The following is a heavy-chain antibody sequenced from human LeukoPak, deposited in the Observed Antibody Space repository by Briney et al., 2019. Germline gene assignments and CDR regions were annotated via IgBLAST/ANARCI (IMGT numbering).Heavy chain of an antibody. CDR3: ARHPFATPFDY. V-gene: IGHV4-59*08. D-gene: IGHD2-15*01. CDR1: GGSISDNY. Sequence: SETLSLTCTVSGGSISDNYWSWIRQPLGKGLEWIGYAYYSGHTNYNSSLKSRVTMSLDTSKSQFSLRLSSVTAADTAVYFCARHPFATPFDYWGPGTLVTVSS. J-gene: IGHJ4*02. CDR2: AYYSGHT.